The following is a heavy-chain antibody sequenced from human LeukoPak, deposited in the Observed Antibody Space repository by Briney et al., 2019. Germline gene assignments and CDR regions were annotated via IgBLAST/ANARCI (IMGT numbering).Heavy chain of an antibody. Sequence: GGSLRLSCAASGFTFSSCAMHWVRQAPGKGLEWVAVISYDGSNKYYADSVKGRFTISRDNSKNTLYLQMNSLRAEDTAVYYCASNLGYWTARGSRLLRQFDYWGQGTLVTVSS. V-gene: IGHV3-30-3*01. CDR3: ASNLGYWTARGSRLLRQFDY. CDR2: ISYDGSNK. CDR1: GFTFSSCA. D-gene: IGHD2-15*01. J-gene: IGHJ4*02.